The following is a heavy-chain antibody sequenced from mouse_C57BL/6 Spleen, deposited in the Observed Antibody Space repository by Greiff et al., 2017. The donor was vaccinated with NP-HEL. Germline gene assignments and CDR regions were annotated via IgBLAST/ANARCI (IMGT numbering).Heavy chain of an antibody. Sequence: EVHLVESGGGLVQPKGSLKLSCAASGFSFNTYAMNWVRQAPGKGLEWVARIRSKSNNYATYYADSVKDRFTISRDDSESMLYLQMNNLKTEDTAMYYCVRQGYDYEKRYYFDYWGQGTTLTVSS. J-gene: IGHJ2*01. CDR1: GFSFNTYA. CDR2: IRSKSNNYAT. CDR3: VRQGYDYEKRYYFDY. V-gene: IGHV10-1*01. D-gene: IGHD2-4*01.